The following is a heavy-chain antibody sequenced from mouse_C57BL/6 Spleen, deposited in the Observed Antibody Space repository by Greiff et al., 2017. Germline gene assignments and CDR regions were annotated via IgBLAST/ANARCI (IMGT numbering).Heavy chain of an antibody. J-gene: IGHJ2*01. V-gene: IGHV5-4*01. CDR1: GFTFSSYA. D-gene: IGHD2-1*01. CDR3: ARALPCDFDY. Sequence: EVQLVESGGGLVKPGASLKLSCAASGFTFSSYAMSWVRQTPEQRLEWVATISDGGSYTYYPDNVKGRFTISRDNAKNNLYLHMSHLKSEDTAMYYCARALPCDFDYWGQGTTLTVAS. CDR2: ISDGGSYT.